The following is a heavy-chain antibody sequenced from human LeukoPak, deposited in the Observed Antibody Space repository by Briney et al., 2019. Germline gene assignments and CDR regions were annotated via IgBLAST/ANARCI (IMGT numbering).Heavy chain of an antibody. D-gene: IGHD3-22*01. CDR3: ARDGYYYDSSGYHFDY. CDR1: GFTFSSYG. CDR2: IWFDGSNT. Sequence: GRSLRLSCAASGFTFSSYGMHWARQAPGKGLEWVAVIWFDGSNTYYGDSVKGRFTISRDNSKNTLYLQMNSLRAEDTAVYYCARDGYYYDSSGYHFDYWGQGTLVTVSS. V-gene: IGHV3-33*01. J-gene: IGHJ4*02.